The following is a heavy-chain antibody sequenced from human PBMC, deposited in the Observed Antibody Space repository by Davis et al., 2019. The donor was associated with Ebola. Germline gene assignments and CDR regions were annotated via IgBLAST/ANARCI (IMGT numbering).Heavy chain of an antibody. Sequence: MPSETLSLTCIVSGGSISSYYWSWIRQPPGKGLEWIGYIYYSGSTYYNPSLKSRVTISVDTSKNQFSLKLSSVTAADTAVYYCARGGYSYGSLDYWGQGTLVTVSS. J-gene: IGHJ4*02. D-gene: IGHD5-18*01. CDR1: GGSISSYY. CDR3: ARGGYSYGSLDY. V-gene: IGHV4-59*12. CDR2: IYYSGST.